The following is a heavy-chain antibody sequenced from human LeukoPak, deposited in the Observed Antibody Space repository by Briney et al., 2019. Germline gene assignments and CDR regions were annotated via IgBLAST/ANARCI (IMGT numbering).Heavy chain of an antibody. CDR2: MNPNSGNT. CDR1: GYTFTSYD. V-gene: IGHV1-8*01. Sequence: ASVKVSCKASGYTFTSYDINWVRQATGQGLEWMGWMNPNSGNTGYAQKFQGRVTMTRNTSISTAYMELGSLRSEDTAVYYCARGGAGTTYCDYWGQGTLVTVSS. CDR3: ARGGAGTTYCDY. D-gene: IGHD1-7*01. J-gene: IGHJ4*02.